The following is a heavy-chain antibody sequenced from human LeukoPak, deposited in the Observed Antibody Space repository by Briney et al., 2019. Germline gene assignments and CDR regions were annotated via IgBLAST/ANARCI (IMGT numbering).Heavy chain of an antibody. CDR3: ARNRPGNGYFDS. J-gene: IGHJ4*02. CDR1: GYTVSSND. Sequence: QSGGSLRLSCAASGYTVSSNDLTWVRHTPGKGLEWVAIFYGDGNTNYADSVKGRFTLSRDTSRNTLYLQMNSLRTEDTAVFYCARNRPGNGYFDSWGQGTLVTVSS. D-gene: IGHD1-14*01. CDR2: FYGDGNT. V-gene: IGHV3-66*01.